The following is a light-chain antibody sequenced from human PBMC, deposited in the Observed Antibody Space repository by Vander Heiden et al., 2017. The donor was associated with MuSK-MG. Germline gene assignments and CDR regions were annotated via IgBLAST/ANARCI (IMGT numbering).Light chain of an antibody. V-gene: IGKV1-33*01. J-gene: IGKJ4*01. Sequence: DIHITQSRSSLSASIGDRLTLLHQPSQYYSNYLNWYQQKPGKAPKLLIYDASNLETGVPSRFSGSGSGTDFTFTISRLQPEDIATYYCQQYDNPPLTFGGGTKVEIK. CDR1: QYYSNY. CDR3: QQYDNPPLT. CDR2: DAS.